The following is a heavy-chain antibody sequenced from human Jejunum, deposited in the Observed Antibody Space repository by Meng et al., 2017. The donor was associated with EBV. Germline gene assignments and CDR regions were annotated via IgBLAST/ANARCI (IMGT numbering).Heavy chain of an antibody. D-gene: IGHD1-26*01. CDR3: ARDGGPSGSYAYWFDP. J-gene: IGHJ5*02. V-gene: IGHV4-4*02. CDR2: IFHIGTT. Sequence: GQLLEPGPGLVKPLGTLSLPFAVSGGSISSSNWWSWVRQPPGKGPEWIGEIFHIGTTNYNPTLKSRVTMSVDKSKNHFSLKLTSVTAADTAVYYCARDGGPSGSYAYWFDPWGQGTLVTV. CDR1: GGSISSSNW.